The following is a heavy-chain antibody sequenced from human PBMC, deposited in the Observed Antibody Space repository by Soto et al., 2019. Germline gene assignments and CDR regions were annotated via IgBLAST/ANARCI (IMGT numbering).Heavy chain of an antibody. CDR1: GFTFTSSA. V-gene: IGHV1-58*01. CDR3: ARFSELADAFDI. Sequence: SVKVSCKASGFTFTSSAVQWVRQARGQRLEWIGWINVGSGNTKYSQKFQDRVTITRDTSASTAYMELSSLRSEDTAVYYCARFSELADAFDIWGQGTMVTVSS. CDR2: INVGSGNT. J-gene: IGHJ3*02. D-gene: IGHD3-3*01.